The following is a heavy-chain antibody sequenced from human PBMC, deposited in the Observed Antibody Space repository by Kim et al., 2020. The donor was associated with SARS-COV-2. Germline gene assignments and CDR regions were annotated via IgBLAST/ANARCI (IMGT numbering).Heavy chain of an antibody. V-gene: IGHV3-7*01. CDR3: AREKDGYHYDY. D-gene: IGHD3-22*01. Sequence: GGSLRLSCAASGLIFSSNWMSWVRQAPGKGLEWVANMNQDGSERYYVDSVKGRFTISRDNAKNSLYLQMKSLRAEDTAVYYCAREKDGYHYDYWGRGTLVTVSS. CDR2: MNQDGSER. J-gene: IGHJ4*02. CDR1: GLIFSSNW.